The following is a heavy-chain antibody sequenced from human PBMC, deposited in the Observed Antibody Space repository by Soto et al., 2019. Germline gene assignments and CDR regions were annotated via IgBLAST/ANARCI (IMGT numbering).Heavy chain of an antibody. V-gene: IGHV4-4*02. CDR1: PFSVTNNNY. J-gene: IGHJ3*01. Sequence: QAQLQESGPGLVRPSGTLSLTCTVSPFSVTNNNYWKWFRQSPGKALMWTGEIYDSGATYYNPSLSERDTIAMDKAKNQISLKLTSVTAADTAVYYCARDSRYYNDGGCSSMRDAFDVCGQGTLVTVSS. CDR2: IYDSGAT. CDR3: ARDSRYYNDGGCSSMRDAFDV. D-gene: IGHD2-15*01.